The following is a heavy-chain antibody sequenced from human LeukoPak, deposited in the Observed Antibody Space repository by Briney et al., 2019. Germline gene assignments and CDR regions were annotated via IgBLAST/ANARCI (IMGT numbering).Heavy chain of an antibody. D-gene: IGHD5-18*01. V-gene: IGHV1-18*01. J-gene: IGHJ4*02. CDR3: ARRDTAMEPFDY. CDR2: ISAYNGNT. Sequence: ASVKVSCKASGYTFTSYGISWVRQAPGQGLEWMGWISAYNGNTNYAQKLQGRVTMTTDTSTSTAYMELRSVRSDDTAVYYCARRDTAMEPFDYWGQGTLVTVSS. CDR1: GYTFTSYG.